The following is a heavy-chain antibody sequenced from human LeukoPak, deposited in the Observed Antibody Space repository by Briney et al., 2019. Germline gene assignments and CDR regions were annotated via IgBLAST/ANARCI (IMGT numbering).Heavy chain of an antibody. V-gene: IGHV3-30*02. D-gene: IGHD5-18*01. CDR2: IQYDGRNI. Sequence: QSGGSLRLSCAASGFSFSSYGMHWVRQAPGKGLEWVAFIQYDGRNIYYADSVKGRFTISRDNSKNTLYLQMNSLRAEDTAVYYCAGLSYTYVPIWGQGTLVTVSS. CDR3: AGLSYTYVPI. CDR1: GFSFSSYG. J-gene: IGHJ4*02.